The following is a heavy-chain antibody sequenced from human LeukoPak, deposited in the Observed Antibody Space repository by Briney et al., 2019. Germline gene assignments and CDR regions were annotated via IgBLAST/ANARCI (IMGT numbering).Heavy chain of an antibody. CDR2: INHSGST. CDR1: GGSFSGYY. D-gene: IGHD2-2*02. Sequence: SETLSLTCAVYGGSFSGYYWSWIRQPPGKGLEWIGEINHSGSTNYNPSLKSRVTISVDTSKNQFSLKLSSVTAADTAVYYCARGPAYCSSTSCYTGDYWAREPWSPSPQ. CDR3: ARGPAYCSSTSCYTGDY. V-gene: IGHV4-34*01. J-gene: IGHJ4*02.